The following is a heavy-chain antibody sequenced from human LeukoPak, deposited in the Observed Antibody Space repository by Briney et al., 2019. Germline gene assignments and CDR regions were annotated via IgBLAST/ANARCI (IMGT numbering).Heavy chain of an antibody. CDR3: ARDLGGDDDY. D-gene: IGHD5-24*01. V-gene: IGHV4-59*01. CDR1: GGSISSYY. J-gene: IGHJ4*02. Sequence: TSETLSLTCTVSGGSISSYYWSWIRQPPGKGLEWIGYIYYTGSTNYNPSLKSRVTISVDTSKNQFSLKLSSVTAADTAVHYCARDLGGDDDYWGQGTLVTVSS. CDR2: IYYTGST.